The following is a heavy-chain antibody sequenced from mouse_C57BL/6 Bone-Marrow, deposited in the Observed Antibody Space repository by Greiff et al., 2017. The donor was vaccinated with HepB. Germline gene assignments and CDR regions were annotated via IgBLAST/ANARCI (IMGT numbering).Heavy chain of an antibody. CDR3: AREEMATVVATDFDV. CDR1: GYTFTDYY. V-gene: IGHV1-75*01. CDR2: IFPGSGST. Sequence: VQLQQSGPELVKPGASVKISCKASGYTFTDYYINWVKQRPGQGLEWIGWIFPGSGSTYYNEKFKGKATLTVDKSSSTAYMLLSSLTSEDSAVYFCAREEMATVVATDFDVWGTGTTVTVSS. J-gene: IGHJ1*03. D-gene: IGHD1-1*01.